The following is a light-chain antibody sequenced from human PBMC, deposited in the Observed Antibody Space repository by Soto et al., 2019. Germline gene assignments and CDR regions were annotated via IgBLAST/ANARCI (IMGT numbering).Light chain of an antibody. J-gene: IGKJ1*01. CDR3: HQYGRSPRGT. Sequence: DIMLTQSPGTLSSSPGGRATLPCRASQSVTDNYLAWYQHKPGQAPRLLIYGASSRATGIPDRFSGSGSGTDFTLTISRLEPEDFAMYYCHQYGRSPRGTFGQGTKVDIK. CDR1: QSVTDNY. V-gene: IGKV3-20*01. CDR2: GAS.